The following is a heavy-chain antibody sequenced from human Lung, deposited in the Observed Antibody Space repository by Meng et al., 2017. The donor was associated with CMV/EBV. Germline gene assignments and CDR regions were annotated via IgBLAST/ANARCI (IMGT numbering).Heavy chain of an antibody. J-gene: IGHJ4*02. D-gene: IGHD2-2*01. Sequence: GGSLRLXXAASGFTVSSNYMSWVRQAPGKGLEWVSVIYSGGSTYYADSVKGRFPISRDNSKNTLYLQMNSLRAEDTAVYYCASGSSREIWSQSVDYWGQGTXVTVSS. CDR1: GFTVSSNY. V-gene: IGHV3-66*02. CDR2: IYSGGST. CDR3: ASGSSREIWSQSVDY.